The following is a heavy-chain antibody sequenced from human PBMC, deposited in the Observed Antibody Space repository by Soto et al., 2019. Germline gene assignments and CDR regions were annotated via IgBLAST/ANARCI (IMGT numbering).Heavy chain of an antibody. Sequence: QVQLVESGGGVVQPGRYLRLSCAASGFSFSSYGTHWVRQAPAKGLEWVAVVSSDGSSKNYADSVKGRFSISRDNSKNTLYLQVNSLRAEDTAVFYCAKEFDRSTSLWAFDYWGQGTLVTVSS. D-gene: IGHD2-2*01. V-gene: IGHV3-30*18. CDR2: VSSDGSSK. CDR1: GFSFSSYG. CDR3: AKEFDRSTSLWAFDY. J-gene: IGHJ4*02.